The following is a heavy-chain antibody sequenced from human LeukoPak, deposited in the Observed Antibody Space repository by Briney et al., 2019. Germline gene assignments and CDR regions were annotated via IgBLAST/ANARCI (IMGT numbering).Heavy chain of an antibody. CDR3: ARGTPYSSSYYYYGMDV. V-gene: IGHV3-7*03. D-gene: IGHD6-6*01. Sequence: PGGSLRLSCAASGFTFSNYWMTWVRQAPGKGLEWVANINRDGSERYYVDSVKGRFTISRDDAKSSLYLQMNSPRAEDTAVYYCARGTPYSSSYYYYGMDVWGQGTTVTVSS. J-gene: IGHJ6*02. CDR2: INRDGSER. CDR1: GFTFSNYW.